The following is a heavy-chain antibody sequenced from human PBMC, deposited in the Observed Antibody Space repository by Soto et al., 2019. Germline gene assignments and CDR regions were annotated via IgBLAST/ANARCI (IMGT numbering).Heavy chain of an antibody. D-gene: IGHD3-9*01. J-gene: IGHJ5*02. V-gene: IGHV1-8*01. CDR3: ARGHYDILTGYFSNWFDP. Sequence: GASVKVSCKASGYTFTSYDINWVRQATGQGLEWMGWMNPNSGNTGYAQKFQGRVTMTRNTSISTAYMELSSLRSEDTAVYYCARGHYDILTGYFSNWFDPWGQGTLVTVSS. CDR2: MNPNSGNT. CDR1: GYTFTSYD.